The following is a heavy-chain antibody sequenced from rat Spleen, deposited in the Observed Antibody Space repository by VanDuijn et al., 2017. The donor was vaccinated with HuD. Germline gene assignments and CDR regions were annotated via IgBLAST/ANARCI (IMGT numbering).Heavy chain of an antibody. CDR1: GFTFNSYD. V-gene: IGHV5-25*01. Sequence: EVHLVESGGGLVQPGSPLKLSCAVSGFTFNSYDMAWVRQAPTKGLEWVASISPSGGFTYYRDSVKGRFTMSRDNTRRTLHLQMNSLRSEDTATYYCTRASYSGGVLYTTDYWGQGVMVTVSS. CDR3: TRASYSGGVLYTTDY. J-gene: IGHJ2*01. D-gene: IGHD1-6*01. CDR2: ISPSGGFT.